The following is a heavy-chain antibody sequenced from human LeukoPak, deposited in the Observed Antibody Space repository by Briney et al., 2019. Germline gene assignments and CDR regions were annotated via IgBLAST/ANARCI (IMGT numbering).Heavy chain of an antibody. CDR2: IYYSGST. Sequence: PSETLSLTCAVFGGSFSGYYWSWIRPHPGKGLEWIGYIYYSGSTYYNPSLKSRVTISVDTSKNQFSLKLSSVTAADTAVYYCATGLLLSRTLDYWGQGTLVTVSS. J-gene: IGHJ4*02. CDR3: ATGLLLSRTLDY. V-gene: IGHV4-59*06. D-gene: IGHD3-22*01. CDR1: GGSFSGYY.